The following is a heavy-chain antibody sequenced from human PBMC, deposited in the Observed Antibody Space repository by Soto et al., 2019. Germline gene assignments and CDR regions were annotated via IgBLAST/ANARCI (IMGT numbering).Heavy chain of an antibody. J-gene: IGHJ6*03. V-gene: IGHV3-33*01. CDR1: GFTFSSYA. CDR2: IWYDGRKK. CDR3: ARGRSVTQTYHHYMHV. Sequence: QVQLVESGGGVVQPGSSLRLSCAASGFTFSSYAMYWVRQAPGKGLECVAIIWYDGRKKYDADSVKGRFTISRDNSKNTLFLQMDSLCAEDTAIYYCARGRSVTQTYHHYMHVWGKGTTVTVSS. D-gene: IGHD4-4*01.